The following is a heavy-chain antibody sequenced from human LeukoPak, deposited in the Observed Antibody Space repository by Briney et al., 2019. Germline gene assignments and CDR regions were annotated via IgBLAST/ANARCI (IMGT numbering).Heavy chain of an antibody. V-gene: IGHV3-23*01. J-gene: IGHJ4*02. CDR2: VSASGGST. D-gene: IGHD3-10*01. CDR1: GFIFRNHA. Sequence: GGSLRLSCAASGFIFRNHAMNWVRQAPGQGLEWVSGVSASGGSTFNTDSVKGRFSISRDNSKNTLYLEMNSLRPEDTALYYCAESLGNQGVIDYWGQGTLVTVSS. CDR3: AESLGNQGVIDY.